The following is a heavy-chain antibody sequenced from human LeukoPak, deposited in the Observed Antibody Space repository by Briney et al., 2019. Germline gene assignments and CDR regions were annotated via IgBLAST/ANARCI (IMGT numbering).Heavy chain of an antibody. J-gene: IGHJ4*02. CDR3: AKTGGEAAHYGSGSYYTWVGFDY. D-gene: IGHD3-10*01. V-gene: IGHV1-2*02. CDR2: IAPNSGGT. Sequence: ASVKVSCKASGYTFTGYYMHWVRQAPGQGLEWMGWIAPNSGGTNYAQKFQGRVTMTRDTSINTAYMELSRLTSDDPAVYYCAKTGGEAAHYGSGSYYTWVGFDYWGQGTLVTVSS. CDR1: GYTFTGYY.